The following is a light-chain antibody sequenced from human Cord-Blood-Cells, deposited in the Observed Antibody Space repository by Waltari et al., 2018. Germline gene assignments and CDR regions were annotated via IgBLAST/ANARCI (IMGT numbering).Light chain of an antibody. Sequence: DIQMTQSPPSLPASVGDRVTITCQASQDISNYLNWYQQKPGKAPKLLIYDSSNLETGVPSRFSGSGAGTDFTFTISSQQPEDIATYYCQQYDNLPLTFGGGTKVEIK. CDR1: QDISNY. CDR2: DSS. V-gene: IGKV1-33*01. CDR3: QQYDNLPLT. J-gene: IGKJ4*02.